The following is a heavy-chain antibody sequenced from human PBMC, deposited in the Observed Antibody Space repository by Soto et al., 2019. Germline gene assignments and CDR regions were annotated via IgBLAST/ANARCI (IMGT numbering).Heavy chain of an antibody. Sequence: LSLTCTVSGGSISSYYWSWIRQPPGKGLEWIGYIYYSGSTNYNPSLKSRVTISVDTSRNQFSLKLSSVTAADTAVYYCARDRSQGFDPWGQGTLVTVSS. CDR2: IYYSGST. J-gene: IGHJ5*02. CDR1: GGSISSYY. CDR3: ARDRSQGFDP. V-gene: IGHV4-59*01.